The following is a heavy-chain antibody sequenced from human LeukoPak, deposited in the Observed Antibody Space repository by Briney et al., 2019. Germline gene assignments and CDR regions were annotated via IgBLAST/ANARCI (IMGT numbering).Heavy chain of an antibody. V-gene: IGHV1-69*13. CDR1: GGTFCSYT. J-gene: IGHJ4*02. CDR3: AIGTDPYGSSGYSDY. CDR2: GIPIFGAA. Sequence: GASVKVSCKASGGTFCSYTISWVRQAPGLGLEWMGGGIPIFGAANYYAQRFQGRVTITADELTTTAYMELSSLRSDDTAVYYCAIGTDPYGSSGYSDYWGQGTLVTVSS. D-gene: IGHD6-6*01.